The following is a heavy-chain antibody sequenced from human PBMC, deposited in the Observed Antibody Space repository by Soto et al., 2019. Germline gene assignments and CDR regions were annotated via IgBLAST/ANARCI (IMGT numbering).Heavy chain of an antibody. J-gene: IGHJ4*02. V-gene: IGHV3-21*01. Sequence: GGSLRLSCAASGFTFSSYSMNWVRQAPGKGLEWVSSISSSSSYIYYAYSVKGRFTISRYNAKNSLYLQRNSLRAADTAVYYCAREQSRAAAGFDYLGQGALVTVSS. CDR1: GFTFSSYS. CDR2: ISSSSSYI. D-gene: IGHD6-13*01. CDR3: AREQSRAAAGFDY.